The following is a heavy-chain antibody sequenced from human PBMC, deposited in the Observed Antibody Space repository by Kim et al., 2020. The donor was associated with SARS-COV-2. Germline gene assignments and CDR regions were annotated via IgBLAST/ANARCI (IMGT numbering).Heavy chain of an antibody. Sequence: SANSVTGPVTTTRDNSINQLYLKMTRPRAEDTAVYYCAREDIVVVPAIDYWGQGTLVTVSS. CDR3: AREDIVVVPAIDY. D-gene: IGHD2-2*01. V-gene: IGHV3-30*07. J-gene: IGHJ4*02.